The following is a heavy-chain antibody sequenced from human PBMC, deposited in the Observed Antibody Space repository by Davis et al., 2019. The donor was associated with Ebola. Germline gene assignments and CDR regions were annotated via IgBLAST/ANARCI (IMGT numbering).Heavy chain of an antibody. Sequence: GESLKISCAASGFTFQNAWMNWVRQAPGKGLEWVGRIKSKTDGGTTDYAAPVKGRFTISRDDSKNTLYLQMNSLKTEDTAVYYCTTVKQQLILSSTWWGQGTLVTVSS. CDR2: IKSKTDGGTT. D-gene: IGHD6-13*01. J-gene: IGHJ4*02. CDR1: GFTFQNAW. V-gene: IGHV3-15*07. CDR3: TTVKQQLILSSTW.